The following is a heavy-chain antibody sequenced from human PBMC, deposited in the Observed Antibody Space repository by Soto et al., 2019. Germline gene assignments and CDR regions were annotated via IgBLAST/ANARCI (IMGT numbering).Heavy chain of an antibody. CDR1: GGSFSCYY. J-gene: IGHJ4*02. Sequence: SETLSLTCAVYGGSFSCYYWSWIRQPPGKGLEWIGEINHSGSTNYNPSLKSRVTISVDTSKNQFSLKLSSVTAADTAVYYCARLEHYYDSSGQLDYWGQGTLVTVSS. V-gene: IGHV4-34*01. CDR2: INHSGST. D-gene: IGHD3-22*01. CDR3: ARLEHYYDSSGQLDY.